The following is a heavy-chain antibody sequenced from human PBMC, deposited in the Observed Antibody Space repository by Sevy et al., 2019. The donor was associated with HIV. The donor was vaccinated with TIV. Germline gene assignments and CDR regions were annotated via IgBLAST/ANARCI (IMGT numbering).Heavy chain of an antibody. CDR3: AREALGASSTHFDY. J-gene: IGHJ4*02. CDR1: GYTFTDYY. CDR2: FNPDSGYT. V-gene: IGHV1-2*02. D-gene: IGHD1-26*01. Sequence: ASVKVSCKAFGYTFTDYYIHWVRQAPGQGPEWMGWFNPDSGYTNYAQKFLGRVTMTRDTSISTAYMDLSRLGSDDTAVYYCAREALGASSTHFDYWGQGTLVTVSS.